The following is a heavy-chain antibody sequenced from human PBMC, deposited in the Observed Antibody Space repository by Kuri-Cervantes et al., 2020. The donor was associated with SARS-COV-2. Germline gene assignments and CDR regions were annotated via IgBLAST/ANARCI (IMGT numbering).Heavy chain of an antibody. CDR3: ARERYYSGHYGMDV. J-gene: IGHJ6*02. V-gene: IGHV3-48*01. CDR1: GFTFSDYS. CDR2: IGSSSSII. D-gene: IGHD2/OR15-2a*01. Sequence: GESLKISCAASGFTFSDYSMNWVRQAPGKGLEWVSYIGSSSSIIYYADSMKGRFTISRDNAKNPLSLQMNSLRAEDTAVYYCARERYYSGHYGMDVWGQGTTVTVSS.